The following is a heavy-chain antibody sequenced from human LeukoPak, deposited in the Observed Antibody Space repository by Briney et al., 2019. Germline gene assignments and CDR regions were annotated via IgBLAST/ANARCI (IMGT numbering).Heavy chain of an antibody. V-gene: IGHV4-34*01. J-gene: IGHJ5*02. CDR1: GGSFSGYY. D-gene: IGHD1-1*01. CDR3: ARGQFNLP. CDR2: INHSGST. Sequence: SETLSLTCAVYGGSFSGYYWSWIRQPPGKGREWIGEINHSGSTNYNPSLKSRATISVDTSKNQFSLKLSSVTAADTAVYYCARGQFNLPGGQGTLATVSS.